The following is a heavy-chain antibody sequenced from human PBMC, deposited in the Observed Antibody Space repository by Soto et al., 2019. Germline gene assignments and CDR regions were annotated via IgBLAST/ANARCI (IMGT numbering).Heavy chain of an antibody. CDR2: ISAYNGNT. CDR3: ARRLQAFNWFDP. J-gene: IGHJ5*02. Sequence: ASLKVSCKASGYTFTSYGISWVRQAPGQGLEWMGWISAYNGNTNYAQKLQGRVTMTTDTSTSTAYMELRSLRSDDTAVYYCARRLQAFNWFDPWGQGTLVTVSS. V-gene: IGHV1-18*01. CDR1: GYTFTSYG. D-gene: IGHD4-4*01.